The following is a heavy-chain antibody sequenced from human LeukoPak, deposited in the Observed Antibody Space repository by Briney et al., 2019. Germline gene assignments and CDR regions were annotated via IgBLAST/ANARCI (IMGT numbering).Heavy chain of an antibody. V-gene: IGHV3-33*01. D-gene: IGHD3-10*02. Sequence: GGSLRLSCAASGFTFSGYGMHWVRQAPGKGLEWVAIIWYDGGIKYYTDSVKGRFTISRDNYRNTLFLQMNSLRAEDTAMYYCARVFPPNWFDPWGQGTLVTVSS. CDR1: GFTFSGYG. CDR2: IWYDGGIK. J-gene: IGHJ5*02. CDR3: ARVFPPNWFDP.